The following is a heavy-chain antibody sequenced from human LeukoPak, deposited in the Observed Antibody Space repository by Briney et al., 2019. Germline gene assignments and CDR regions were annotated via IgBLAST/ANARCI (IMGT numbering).Heavy chain of an antibody. V-gene: IGHV1-18*01. Sequence: GSSVKVSCKASGGTFSSYAISWVRQAPGQGLEWMGWISAYNGNTNYAQKLQGRVTMTTDTSTSTAYMELRSLRSDDTAVYYCARARLEIAVAVSHYYGMDVWGQGTTVTVSS. CDR2: ISAYNGNT. D-gene: IGHD6-19*01. J-gene: IGHJ6*02. CDR3: ARARLEIAVAVSHYYGMDV. CDR1: GGTFSSYA.